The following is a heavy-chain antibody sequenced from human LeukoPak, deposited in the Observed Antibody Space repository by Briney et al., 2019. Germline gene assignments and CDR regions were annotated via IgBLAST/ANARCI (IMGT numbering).Heavy chain of an antibody. V-gene: IGHV4-59*12. CDR1: GGSISSYY. Sequence: SETLSLTCTVSGGSISSYYWSWIRQPPGKGLEWIGYIYYSGSTNYNPSLKSRVTISVDRSKNQFSLKLSSVTAADTAVYYCARDDYYGSLDYWGQGTLVTVSS. J-gene: IGHJ4*02. CDR2: IYYSGST. D-gene: IGHD3-10*01. CDR3: ARDDYYGSLDY.